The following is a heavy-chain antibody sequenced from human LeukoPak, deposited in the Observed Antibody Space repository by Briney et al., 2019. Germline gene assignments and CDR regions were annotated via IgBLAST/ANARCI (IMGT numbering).Heavy chain of an antibody. V-gene: IGHV4-61*01. CDR1: GYSISSGYY. Sequence: PSETLSLTCTVSGYSISSGYYWGWIRQPPGKGLEWIGYIYYSGSTNYNPSLKSRVTISVDTSKNQFSLKLSSVTAADTAVYYCARVASPATTIVVVPAAYFDPWGQGTLVTVSS. J-gene: IGHJ5*02. CDR2: IYYSGST. CDR3: ARVASPATTIVVVPAAYFDP. D-gene: IGHD2-2*01.